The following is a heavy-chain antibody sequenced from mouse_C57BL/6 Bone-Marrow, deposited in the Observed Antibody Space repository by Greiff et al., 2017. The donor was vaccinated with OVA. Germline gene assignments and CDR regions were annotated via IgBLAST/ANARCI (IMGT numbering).Heavy chain of an antibody. V-gene: IGHV2-9-1*01. Sequence: QVQLQQSGPGLVAPSQSLSITCTVSGFSLTSYAISWVRQPPGKGLEWLGVIWTGGGTNYNSALKSRLSISKDNSKSQVFLKMNSLQTDDTARYYCARPLLRYYYAMDYWGQGTSVTVSS. CDR1: GFSLTSYA. D-gene: IGHD1-1*01. CDR3: ARPLLRYYYAMDY. J-gene: IGHJ4*01. CDR2: IWTGGGT.